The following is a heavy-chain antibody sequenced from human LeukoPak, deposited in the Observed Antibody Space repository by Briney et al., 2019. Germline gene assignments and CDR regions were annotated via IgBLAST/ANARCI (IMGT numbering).Heavy chain of an antibody. J-gene: IGHJ6*02. CDR1: GYTFTSYG. D-gene: IGHD6-6*01. CDR2: IIPIFGTA. Sequence: GASVKVSCKASGYTFTSYGISWVRQAPGQGLEWMGGIIPIFGTANYAQKFQGRVTITADESTSTAYMELSSLRSEDTAVYYCARVSIAARLNYYYGMDVWGQGTTVTVSS. CDR3: ARVSIAARLNYYYGMDV. V-gene: IGHV1-69*13.